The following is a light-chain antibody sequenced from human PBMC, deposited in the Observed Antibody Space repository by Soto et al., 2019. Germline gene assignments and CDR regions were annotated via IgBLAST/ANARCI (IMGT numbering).Light chain of an antibody. CDR1: QSVSSS. Sequence: EIVVTQSPATLSVSPGERVTLSCRASQSVSSSLAWYQQRPGQALKLLIYDTSTRAAGIAARFSGSGSGTEFTLTISSLQSEDSAVYYCQQYVHWPPGAFGQGTTVEIK. CDR3: QQYVHWPPGA. V-gene: IGKV3-15*01. CDR2: DTS. J-gene: IGKJ1*01.